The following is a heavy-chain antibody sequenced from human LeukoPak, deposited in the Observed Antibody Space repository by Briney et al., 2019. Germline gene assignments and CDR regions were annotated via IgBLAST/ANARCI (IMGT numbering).Heavy chain of an antibody. D-gene: IGHD5-18*01. Sequence: KPSETLSLTCTVSGGSISSSSYYWGWIRQPPGKGLEWIGSIYYSGSTYYNPPLKSRVTISVDTSKNQFSLKLSSVTAADTAVYYCARHNTGGYSYGYYFDYWGQGTVVTVSS. V-gene: IGHV4-39*01. J-gene: IGHJ4*02. CDR2: IYYSGST. CDR1: GGSISSSSYY. CDR3: ARHNTGGYSYGYYFDY.